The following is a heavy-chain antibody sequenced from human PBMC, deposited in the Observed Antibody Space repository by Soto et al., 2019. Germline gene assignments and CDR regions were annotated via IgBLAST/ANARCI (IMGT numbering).Heavy chain of an antibody. V-gene: IGHV3-53*01. J-gene: IGHJ6*02. CDR1: GFTVSYFY. Sequence: EVQLVESGGGLIQPGGSLRLSCAASGFTVSYFYMNWVRQAPGKGLEWVSVMYGGDSTYYADSVKGRFTTSRDSSKNTVYLQMNSLRAEDTAVYYCARVDSVDYYYGMDVWGQGTTVTVSS. CDR3: ARVDSVDYYYGMDV. D-gene: IGHD2-15*01. CDR2: MYGGDST.